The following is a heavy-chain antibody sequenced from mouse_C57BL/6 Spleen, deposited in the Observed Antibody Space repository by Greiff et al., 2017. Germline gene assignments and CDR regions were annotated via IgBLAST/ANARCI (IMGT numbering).Heavy chain of an antibody. CDR3: ASLYYGKGDYFDY. CDR1: GFTFTDSY. CDR2: LRKKPNGYTT. Sequence: VMLVESGGGLVQPGGSLSLSCAASGFTFTDSYMSWVRQPPGKALELLGFLRKKPNGYTTEYSASVKGRFTISRDNSQSILYLQMNALRAEDSATYYCASLYYGKGDYFDYWGQGTTLTVSS. D-gene: IGHD2-1*01. J-gene: IGHJ2*01. V-gene: IGHV7-3*01.